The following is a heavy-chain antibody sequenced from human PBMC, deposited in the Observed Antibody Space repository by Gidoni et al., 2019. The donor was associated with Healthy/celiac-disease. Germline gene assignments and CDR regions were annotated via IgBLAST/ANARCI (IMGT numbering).Heavy chain of an antibody. CDR2: IYYCGSP. V-gene: IGHV4-39*01. CDR3: ARHLDFWSGYNPGGMDV. Sequence: QLQLQESGPGLVKPSETLSLTCTVPGGSISSSSYYWGWFRQPPGKGVEWIGSIYYCGSPSDNPSLKSRVTISVDTSKNQFSLKLSSVTAADTAVYYCARHLDFWSGYNPGGMDVWGQGTTVTVSS. D-gene: IGHD3-3*01. CDR1: GGSISSSSYY. J-gene: IGHJ6*02.